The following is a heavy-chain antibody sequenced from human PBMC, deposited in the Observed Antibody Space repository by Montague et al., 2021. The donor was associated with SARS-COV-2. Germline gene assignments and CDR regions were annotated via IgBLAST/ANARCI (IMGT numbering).Heavy chain of an antibody. CDR3: ARMPVDTAMVGVFGPYYGKDG. CDR2: IDWDDDK. Sequence: PGLVKPTQTLTLTCTFSGFSLSTSGMCVSWIRPPPGKALEWLALIDWDDDKYYSTSLKTRLTISKDTSKNQVVLTMTNMDPVDTATYYCARMPVDTAMVGVFGPYYGKDGRGQGATVTVSS. CDR1: GFSLSTSGMC. D-gene: IGHD5-18*01. J-gene: IGHJ6*02. V-gene: IGHV2-70*01.